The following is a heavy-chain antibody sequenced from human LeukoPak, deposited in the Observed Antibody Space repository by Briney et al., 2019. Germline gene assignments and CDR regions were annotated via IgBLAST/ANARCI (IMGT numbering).Heavy chain of an antibody. V-gene: IGHV1-69*01. D-gene: IGHD6-19*01. CDR1: VGTFSSYA. CDR3: ARAPYSSGGSTNYYYYYYMDV. CDR2: IIPIFGSA. J-gene: IGHJ6*03. Sequence: SVKVSCKASVGTFSSYAISWVRQAPGQGLEWTGGIIPIFGSANYAQKFQGRVTITADESTSTAYMELSSLRSEDTALYYCARAPYSSGGSTNYYYYYYMDVWGKGTTVTVSS.